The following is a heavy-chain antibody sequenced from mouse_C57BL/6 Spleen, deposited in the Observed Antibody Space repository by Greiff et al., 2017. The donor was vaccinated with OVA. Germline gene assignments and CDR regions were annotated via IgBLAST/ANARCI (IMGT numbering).Heavy chain of an antibody. CDR1: GYTFTDYE. J-gene: IGHJ2*01. Sequence: QVQLKESGAELVRPGASVTLSCKASGYTFTDYEMHWVKQTPVHGLEWIGAIDPETGGTAYNQKFKGKAILTADKSSSTAYMELRSLTSEDSAVYYCTREEDGSRERKTTVFDYWGQGTTLTVSS. V-gene: IGHV1-15*01. CDR2: IDPETGGT. D-gene: IGHD1-1*01. CDR3: TREEDGSRERKTTVFDY.